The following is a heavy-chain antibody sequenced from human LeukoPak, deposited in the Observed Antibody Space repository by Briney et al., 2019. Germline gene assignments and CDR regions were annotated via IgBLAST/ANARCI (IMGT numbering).Heavy chain of an antibody. V-gene: IGHV4-34*01. Sequence: SETLSLSCAVYGGSFSDYFWSWIRQLPGKGLEWIGEINHSGSTNYDPSLKSRVTISVDTSKNQFSLNLRSVTAADTAVYYCARGPVYCSGGNCYAYFFDSCGQGTLVTVPS. J-gene: IGHJ4*02. CDR3: ARGPVYCSGGNCYAYFFDS. D-gene: IGHD2-15*01. CDR2: INHSGST. CDR1: GGSFSDYF.